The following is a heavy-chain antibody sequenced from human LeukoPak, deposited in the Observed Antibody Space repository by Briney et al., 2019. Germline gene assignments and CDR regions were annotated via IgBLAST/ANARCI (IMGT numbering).Heavy chain of an antibody. CDR3: AKASSGSYNYYYYMDV. V-gene: IGHV3-48*03. CDR1: GFTFSSYE. Sequence: PGGSLRLSCAASGFTFSSYEMNWVRQAPGKGLEWVSYISSSGSTTYYADSVKGRFTISRDNSKNTLYLQMNSLRAEDTAVYYCAKASSGSYNYYYYMDVWGKGTTVTVSS. J-gene: IGHJ6*03. D-gene: IGHD1-26*01. CDR2: ISSSGSTT.